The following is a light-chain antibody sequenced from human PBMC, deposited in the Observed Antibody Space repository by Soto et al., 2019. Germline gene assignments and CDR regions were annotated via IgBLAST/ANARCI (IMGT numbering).Light chain of an antibody. Sequence: QSALTQPASVSGSPGQSITISCTGTSSDIGAYNYVSWYQQHPGEAPKLLIYEVTYRPSGVSDRFSGSKSAYTASLTISGLQAEDEADYYCSSYAGSNNYVFGTGTKVTVL. CDR3: SSYAGSNNYV. CDR2: EVT. CDR1: SSDIGAYNY. J-gene: IGLJ1*01. V-gene: IGLV2-14*01.